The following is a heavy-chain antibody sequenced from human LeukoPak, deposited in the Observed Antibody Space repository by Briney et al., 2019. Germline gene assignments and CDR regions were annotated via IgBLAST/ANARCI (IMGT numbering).Heavy chain of an antibody. CDR1: VYTFTSYD. Sequence: ASVKVSCKASVYTFTSYDINWVRQATGQGLEWMGWMNPNSGNTGYAQKFQGRVTMTRNTSISTAYMELSSLRSEDTAVYYCARGLGYCSGGSCSDAFDIWGQGTMVTVSS. V-gene: IGHV1-8*01. CDR2: MNPNSGNT. J-gene: IGHJ3*02. CDR3: ARGLGYCSGGSCSDAFDI. D-gene: IGHD2-15*01.